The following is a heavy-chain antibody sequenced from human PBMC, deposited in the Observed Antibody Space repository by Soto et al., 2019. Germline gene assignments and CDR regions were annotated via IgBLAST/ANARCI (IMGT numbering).Heavy chain of an antibody. V-gene: IGHV1-2*02. CDR1: GYIFTNYY. Sequence: QVQLVQSGAEVKKPGASLKVSCKTSGYIFTNYYMHWVRQAPGQGLEWMGWINPNSGGTNYAQKFQGRVTITADKSTRTANMELSSLRSEDTAVYYCAREFSSWYYYYYCGMDVWGQGTTVTVSS. CDR2: INPNSGGT. J-gene: IGHJ6*02. CDR3: AREFSSWYYYYYCGMDV. D-gene: IGHD6-13*01.